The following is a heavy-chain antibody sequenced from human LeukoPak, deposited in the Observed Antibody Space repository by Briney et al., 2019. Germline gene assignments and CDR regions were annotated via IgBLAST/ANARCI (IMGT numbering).Heavy chain of an antibody. V-gene: IGHV1-18*01. CDR1: GYTFTSYG. J-gene: IGHJ4*02. CDR2: ISAYNGNT. CDR3: ARERDSSSSWYFDY. Sequence: ASVKVSCKASGYTFTSYGISWVRQALGQGLEWMGWISAYNGNTNYAQKLQGRVTMTTDTPTSTAYMELRSLRSDDTAVYYCARERDSSSSWYFDYWGQGTLVTVSS. D-gene: IGHD6-6*01.